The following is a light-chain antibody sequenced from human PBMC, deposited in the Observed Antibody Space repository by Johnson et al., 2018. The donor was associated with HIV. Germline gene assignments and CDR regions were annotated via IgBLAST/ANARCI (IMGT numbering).Light chain of an antibody. Sequence: QSVLTQPPSVSAAPGQTVTISCSGSSSNVGSSFVSWYRQVPGTAPKLLIYDNNKRPSGIPGRFSGSKSGPSATLGITGLQTGDEDDYYCGTWDSSLTSYVFGAGTKVTVL. J-gene: IGLJ1*01. CDR1: SSNVGSSF. CDR3: GTWDSSLTSYV. CDR2: DNN. V-gene: IGLV1-51*01.